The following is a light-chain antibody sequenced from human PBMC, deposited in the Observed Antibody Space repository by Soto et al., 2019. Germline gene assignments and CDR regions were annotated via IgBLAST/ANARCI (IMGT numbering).Light chain of an antibody. Sequence: EIMLTQSPATLSLSTGERATLSFRASQSVTSNYLAWYQQKPGQAPRLLIYDASSRATGIPDRFSGSGSGTDFTLSFDRLEPEDFAVYYCQQSFNPKTFGQGTKVDIK. J-gene: IGKJ1*01. CDR1: QSVTSNY. V-gene: IGKV3D-20*02. CDR2: DAS. CDR3: QQSFNPKT.